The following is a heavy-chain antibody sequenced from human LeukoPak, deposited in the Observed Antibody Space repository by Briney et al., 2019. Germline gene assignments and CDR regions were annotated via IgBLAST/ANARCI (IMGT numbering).Heavy chain of an antibody. J-gene: IGHJ4*02. Sequence: PGGSLRLSCAASGFTFSSYWMSWVRQAPGKGLEWVANIKQDGSEKYYVDSVKGRFTISRDNAKNSLYLQMNSLRAEDTAVYYCAKPRGGYYFDYWGQGTLVTVSS. CDR3: AKPRGGYYFDY. CDR1: GFTFSSYW. D-gene: IGHD3-3*01. V-gene: IGHV3-7*01. CDR2: IKQDGSEK.